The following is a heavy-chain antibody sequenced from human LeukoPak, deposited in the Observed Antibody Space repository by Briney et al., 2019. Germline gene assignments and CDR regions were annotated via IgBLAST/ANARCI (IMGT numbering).Heavy chain of an antibody. Sequence: GGSLRLSCAASGFTFSSYWMSWVRQAPGKGLEWVANIKQDGSEKYYVASVKGRFTISRDNAKNSLYLQMNSLRAEDTAVYYCASEAPDYYYYYMDVWGKGTTVTVSS. V-gene: IGHV3-7*01. CDR3: ASEAPDYYYYYMDV. CDR2: IKQDGSEK. J-gene: IGHJ6*03. CDR1: GFTFSSYW.